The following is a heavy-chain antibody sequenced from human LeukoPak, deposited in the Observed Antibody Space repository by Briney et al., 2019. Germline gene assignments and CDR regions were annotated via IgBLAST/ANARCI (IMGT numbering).Heavy chain of an antibody. J-gene: IGHJ4*02. CDR3: ARVPAAGLWTFDY. D-gene: IGHD6-13*01. CDR1: GGSISSGDYY. CDR2: IYYSGST. Sequence: SETLSLTCTVSGGSISSGDYYWSWIRQPPGKGLEWIGYIYYSGSTYYNPSLKSRVTISVDTSKNQFSLKLSSVTAADTAVYYCARVPAAGLWTFDYWGQGTLVTVSS. V-gene: IGHV4-30-4*01.